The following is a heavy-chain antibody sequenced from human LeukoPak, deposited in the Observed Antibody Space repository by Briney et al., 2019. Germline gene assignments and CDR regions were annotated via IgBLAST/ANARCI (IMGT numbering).Heavy chain of an antibody. CDR1: GFTFSDYY. J-gene: IGHJ4*02. CDR3: ARGRGGDVFDY. D-gene: IGHD3-10*01. V-gene: IGHV3-7*01. Sequence: GGSLRLSCAASGFTFSDYYMSWVRQAPGKGLEWVANIKQDGSEKYYVDSVKGRFTISRDNAKNSLYLQMNSLRAEDTAVYYCARGRGGDVFDYWGQGTLVTVSS. CDR2: IKQDGSEK.